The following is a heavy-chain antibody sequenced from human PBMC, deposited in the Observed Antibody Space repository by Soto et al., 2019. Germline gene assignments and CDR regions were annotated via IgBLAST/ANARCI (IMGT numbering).Heavy chain of an antibody. CDR1: GGSISSYY. Sequence: SETLSLTCTVSGGSISSYYWSWIRQPPGKGLEWIGYIYYSGSTNYNPSLKSRVTISVDTSKNQFSLKLSSVTAADTAVYYCARVVNDFWSGRPYYYYYMDVWGKGTTVTVSS. J-gene: IGHJ6*03. D-gene: IGHD3-3*01. CDR3: ARVVNDFWSGRPYYYYYMDV. V-gene: IGHV4-59*01. CDR2: IYYSGST.